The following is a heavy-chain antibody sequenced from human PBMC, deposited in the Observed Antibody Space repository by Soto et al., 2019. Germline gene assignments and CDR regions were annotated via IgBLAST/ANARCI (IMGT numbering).Heavy chain of an antibody. CDR2: INHSGST. CDR3: ARGLLQVVPAARWFDP. J-gene: IGHJ5*02. Sequence: SETLSLTCAVYGGSFSGYYWSWIRQPPGKGLEWIGEINHSGSTNYNPSLKSRVTISVDTSKNQFSLKLSSVTAADTAVYYCARGLLQVVPAARWFDPWGQGTLVTVSS. D-gene: IGHD2-2*01. V-gene: IGHV4-34*01. CDR1: GGSFSGYY.